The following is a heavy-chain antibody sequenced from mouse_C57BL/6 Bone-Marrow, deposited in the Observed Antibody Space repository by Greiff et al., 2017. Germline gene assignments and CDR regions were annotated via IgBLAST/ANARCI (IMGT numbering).Heavy chain of an antibody. D-gene: IGHD2-3*01. J-gene: IGHJ1*03. CDR2: IDPETGGT. V-gene: IGHV1-15*01. Sequence: QVQLQQSGAELVRPGASVTLSCKASGYTFTDYEMHWVKQTPVHGLEWIGAIDPETGGTAYNQKFKGKAILTADKSSSTAYMELRSLTSEDSAVYYCTRCAGYYAWYFDVWGTGTTVTVSS. CDR1: GYTFTDYE. CDR3: TRCAGYYAWYFDV.